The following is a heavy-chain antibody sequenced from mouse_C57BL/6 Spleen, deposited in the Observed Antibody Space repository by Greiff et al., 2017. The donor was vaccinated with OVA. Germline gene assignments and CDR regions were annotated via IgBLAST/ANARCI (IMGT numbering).Heavy chain of an antibody. Sequence: QVQLKQSGAELVRPGASVTLSCKASGYTFTDYEMHWVKQTPVHGLEWIGAIDPETGGTAYNQKFKGKAILTADKSSSTAYMELRSLTSEDSAVYYCTRITTVVYWYFDVWGTGTTVTVSS. J-gene: IGHJ1*03. CDR1: GYTFTDYE. CDR2: IDPETGGT. CDR3: TRITTVVYWYFDV. V-gene: IGHV1-15*01. D-gene: IGHD1-1*01.